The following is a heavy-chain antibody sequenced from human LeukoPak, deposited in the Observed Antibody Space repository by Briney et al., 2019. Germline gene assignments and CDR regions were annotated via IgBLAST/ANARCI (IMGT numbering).Heavy chain of an antibody. D-gene: IGHD6-13*01. CDR2: IDWDDDK. CDR3: ARLVAAAGHGDAFDI. Sequence: SGPALVKPTQTLTLTCTFSGFSLRTSGMCVSWIRQPPGKALEWLALIDWDDDKYYSTSLKTRLTISKDTSKNQVVLTMTNMDPVDTATYYCARLVAAAGHGDAFDIWGQGTMVTVSS. CDR1: GFSLRTSGMC. V-gene: IGHV2-70*01. J-gene: IGHJ3*02.